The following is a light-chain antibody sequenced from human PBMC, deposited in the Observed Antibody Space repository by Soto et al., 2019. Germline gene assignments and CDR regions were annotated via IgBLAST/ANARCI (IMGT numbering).Light chain of an antibody. Sequence: QSVLTQPPSVSVATGQRVTISGTWSSSNIGAGYDVHWYQQLPGTAPKLLIYGNSNRPSGVPDRFSGSKSGTSASLSITGLQAEDEADYYCQSYDSSLSGVFGGGTKMTVL. CDR1: SSNIGAGYD. J-gene: IGLJ3*02. CDR2: GNS. CDR3: QSYDSSLSGV. V-gene: IGLV1-40*01.